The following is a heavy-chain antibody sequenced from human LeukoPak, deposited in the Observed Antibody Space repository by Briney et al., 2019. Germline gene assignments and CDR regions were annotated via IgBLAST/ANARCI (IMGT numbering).Heavy chain of an antibody. CDR3: ARDRPRYNWFDP. Sequence: SETLSLTCTVSGGSISSGGYYWSWIRQHPGKGLEWIGYIYYSGSTYYNPSLKSRVTISVDTSKNQFSLKLSSVTAADTAVYYCARDRPRYNWFDPWDQGTLVTVSS. J-gene: IGHJ5*02. V-gene: IGHV4-31*03. CDR2: IYYSGST. CDR1: GGSISSGGYY.